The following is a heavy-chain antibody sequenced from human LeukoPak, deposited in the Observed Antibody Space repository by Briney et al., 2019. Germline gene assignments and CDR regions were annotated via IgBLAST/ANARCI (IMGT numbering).Heavy chain of an antibody. D-gene: IGHD2-15*01. Sequence: GGSLRLSCAASGFTFSSYWMHWVRQAPGKGLVWVSGISWNSGSIGYADSVKGRFTISRDNAKNSLYLQMNSLRAEDTALYYCAKDGRLYCSGGSCYLDYWGQGTLVTVSS. V-gene: IGHV3-9*01. CDR3: AKDGRLYCSGGSCYLDY. J-gene: IGHJ4*02. CDR1: GFTFSSYW. CDR2: ISWNSGSI.